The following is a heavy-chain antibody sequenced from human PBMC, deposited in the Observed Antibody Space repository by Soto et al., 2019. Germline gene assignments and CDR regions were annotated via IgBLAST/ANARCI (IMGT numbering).Heavy chain of an antibody. CDR2: ITHDGDAT. D-gene: IGHD3-22*01. V-gene: IGHV3-23*01. CDR3: AKDRYYDSSGYYGY. J-gene: IGHJ4*02. CDR1: GFTFSNYA. Sequence: PGGSLRLSCAASGFTFSNYAMSWVRQAPGKGLEWVSTITHDGDATYYADSVKARFTIFRDNSKNTLYLQMNSLRAEDTAVYYCAKDRYYDSSGYYGYWGQGTLVTVSS.